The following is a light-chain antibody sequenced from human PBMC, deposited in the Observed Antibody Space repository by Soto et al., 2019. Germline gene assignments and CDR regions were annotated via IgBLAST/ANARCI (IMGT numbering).Light chain of an antibody. Sequence: QPVLTQPPSASGTPGQRVTISCSGSSSNIGTNTVSWYQQLPGTAPKLLIYSNNERPSGVPDRFSGSKSGTSASLAISGLQSEDEADYYCAVWDDSLNGGVFGGGTKLTVL. CDR2: SNN. J-gene: IGLJ2*01. CDR1: SSNIGTNT. CDR3: AVWDDSLNGGV. V-gene: IGLV1-44*01.